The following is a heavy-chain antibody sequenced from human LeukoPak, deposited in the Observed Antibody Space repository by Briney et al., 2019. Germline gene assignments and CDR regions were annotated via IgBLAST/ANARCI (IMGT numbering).Heavy chain of an antibody. J-gene: IGHJ5*02. CDR1: EFTFSNYA. V-gene: IGHV3-23*01. CDR3: AKGSGINHYHWIDP. Sequence: GGSLRLSCAASEFTFSNYAMNWVRQAPGKGLEWVSGISGGGGSAYYADSVKGRFTISRDNSKNTLYLQMDSLRAEDTALYYCAKGSGINHYHWIDPWGQGTLVTVSS. CDR2: ISGGGGSA. D-gene: IGHD1-14*01.